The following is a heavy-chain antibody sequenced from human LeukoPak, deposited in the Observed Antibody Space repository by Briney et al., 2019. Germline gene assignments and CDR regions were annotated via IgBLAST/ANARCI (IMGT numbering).Heavy chain of an antibody. J-gene: IGHJ4*02. CDR3: ARVSTVTTWDY. CDR1: GGTFSSYA. V-gene: IGHV3-30-3*01. D-gene: IGHD4-17*01. CDR2: ISYDGSNK. Sequence: SCKASGGTFSSYAMHWVRQAPGKGLEWVAVISYDGSNKYYADSVKGRFTISRDNSKNTLYLQMNSLRAEDTAVYYCARVSTVTTWDYWGQGTLVTVSS.